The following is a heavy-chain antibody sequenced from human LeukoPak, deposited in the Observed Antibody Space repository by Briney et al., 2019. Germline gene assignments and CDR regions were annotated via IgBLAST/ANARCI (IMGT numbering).Heavy chain of an antibody. CDR3: ARPGGYYYDSSGYTDAFDI. J-gene: IGHJ3*02. CDR2: IYYSGST. D-gene: IGHD3-22*01. CDR1: GGSISSYY. V-gene: IGHV4-59*08. Sequence: KASETLSLTCTVSGGSISSYYWSWIRQPPGKGLEWIGYIYYSGSTNYNPSLKSRVTISVDTSKNQSSLKLSSVTAADTAVYYCARPGGYYYDSSGYTDAFDIWGQGTMVTVSS.